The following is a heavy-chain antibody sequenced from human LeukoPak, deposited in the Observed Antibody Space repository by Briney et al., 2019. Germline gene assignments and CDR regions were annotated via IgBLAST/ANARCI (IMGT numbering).Heavy chain of an antibody. CDR3: ARPIAAAGTDFDY. J-gene: IGHJ4*02. D-gene: IGHD6-13*01. V-gene: IGHV1-8*01. CDR2: MNPNSGNT. Sequence: ASVKVSCKASGYTFTSYDINWVRQATGQGLEWMGWMNPNSGNTGYAQKFQGRVTMTRNTSISTAYMELSSLRSEDTAVYYCARPIAAAGTDFDYWGQGTLVTVSS. CDR1: GYTFTSYD.